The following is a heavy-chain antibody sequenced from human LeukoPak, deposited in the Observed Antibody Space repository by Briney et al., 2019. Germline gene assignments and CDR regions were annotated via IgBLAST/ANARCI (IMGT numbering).Heavy chain of an antibody. CDR3: ARRKPLGSTFYGMDV. CDR2: INPNSGGT. Sequence: ASVKVSCKASGYTFTGYYMHWVRQAPGQGLEWMGWINPNSGGTNYAQKFQGRVTISADKSISTAYLQWSSLKASDTAMYYCARRKPLGSTFYGMDVWGQGTTVTVSS. V-gene: IGHV1-2*02. CDR1: GYTFTGYY. J-gene: IGHJ6*02. D-gene: IGHD2-2*01.